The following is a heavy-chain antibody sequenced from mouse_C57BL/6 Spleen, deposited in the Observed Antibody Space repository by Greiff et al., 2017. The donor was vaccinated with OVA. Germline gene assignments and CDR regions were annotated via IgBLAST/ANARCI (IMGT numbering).Heavy chain of an antibody. D-gene: IGHD2-2*01. Sequence: QVQLQQPGAELVMPGASVKLSCKASGYTFTGYWMHWVKQRPGQGLEWIGEIDPSDSYTNYNQKFKGKSTLTVDKSSSTAYMQLSSLTSEDSAVYYCAKGYQDYYAMDYWGQGTSVTVSS. V-gene: IGHV1-69*01. CDR2: IDPSDSYT. CDR3: AKGYQDYYAMDY. J-gene: IGHJ4*01. CDR1: GYTFTGYW.